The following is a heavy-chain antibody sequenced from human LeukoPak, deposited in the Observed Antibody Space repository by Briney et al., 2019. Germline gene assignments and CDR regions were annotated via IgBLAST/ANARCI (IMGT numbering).Heavy chain of an antibody. Sequence: GGSLRLSCAASGFTVSSNYMNWVRQAPGKGLEWVSIIYSGGTTYYADSVKGRFTISRDNAKNSLYLQMNSLRAEDTAVYYCAELGITMIGGVWGKGTTVTISS. D-gene: IGHD3-10*02. CDR2: IYSGGTT. V-gene: IGHV3-66*01. CDR3: AELGITMIGGV. J-gene: IGHJ6*04. CDR1: GFTVSSNY.